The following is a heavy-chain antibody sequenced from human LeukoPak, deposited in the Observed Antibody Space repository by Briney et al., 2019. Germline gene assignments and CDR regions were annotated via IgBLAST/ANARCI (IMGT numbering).Heavy chain of an antibody. Sequence: PSETLSLTCAVSGGSISSGGYSWSWIRQPPGKGLEWIGYIYHSGSTYYNPSPKSRVTISVDRSKNQFSLKLSSVTAADTAVYYCARERRYSSGWYFDYWGQGTLVTVSS. CDR3: ARERRYSSGWYFDY. J-gene: IGHJ4*02. CDR2: IYHSGST. CDR1: GGSISSGGYS. V-gene: IGHV4-30-2*01. D-gene: IGHD6-19*01.